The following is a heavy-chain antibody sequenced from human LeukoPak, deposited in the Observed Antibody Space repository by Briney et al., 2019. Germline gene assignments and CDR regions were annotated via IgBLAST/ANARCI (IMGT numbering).Heavy chain of an antibody. Sequence: GGSLRLSCAASGFTFSSYAMSWVRQAPGKGLEWVSAISGSGGSTYYADSVEGRFTISRNNSKNTLYLQMNSLRAEDTAVYYCAKDRRSRYDSSGGGFDYWGQGTLVTVSS. CDR1: GFTFSSYA. D-gene: IGHD3-22*01. CDR2: ISGSGGST. J-gene: IGHJ4*02. V-gene: IGHV3-23*01. CDR3: AKDRRSRYDSSGGGFDY.